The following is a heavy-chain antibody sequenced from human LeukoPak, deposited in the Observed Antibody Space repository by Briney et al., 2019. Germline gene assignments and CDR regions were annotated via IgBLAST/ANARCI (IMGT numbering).Heavy chain of an antibody. CDR1: GYTFTGYY. Sequence: ASVKVSCKASGYTFTGYYMHWLRQAPGQGLEWMGWINPNSGGTNYVQKFQGRVTMTRDTSISTVYMELSRLRSDDTAVYYCARDAKSLPDDYWGQGTLVTVSS. J-gene: IGHJ4*02. CDR3: ARDAKSLPDDY. CDR2: INPNSGGT. V-gene: IGHV1-2*02.